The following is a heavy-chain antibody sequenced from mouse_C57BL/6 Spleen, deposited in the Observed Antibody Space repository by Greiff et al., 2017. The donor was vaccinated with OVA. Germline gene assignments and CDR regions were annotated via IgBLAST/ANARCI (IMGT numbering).Heavy chain of an antibody. J-gene: IGHJ3*01. CDR3: ASADYYGSSYNFAD. CDR2: ISYSGST. CDR1: GYSITSGYD. Sequence: VQLQQSGPGMVKPSQSLSLTCPVTGYSITSGYDWHWIRHFPGNKLEWMGYISYSGSTNYNPSLKSRISITHDTSKNHFFLKLNSVTTEDTATNYCASADYYGSSYNFADWGQGTLVTVSA. V-gene: IGHV3-1*01. D-gene: IGHD1-1*01.